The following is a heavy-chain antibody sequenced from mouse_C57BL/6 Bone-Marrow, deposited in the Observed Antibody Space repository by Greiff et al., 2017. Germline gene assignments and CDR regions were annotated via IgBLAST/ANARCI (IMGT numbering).Heavy chain of an antibody. V-gene: IGHV1-63*01. Sequence: QVQLQQSGAELVRPGTSVKMSCKASGYTFTNYWIGWAKQRPGHGLEWIGDIYPGGGYTNYNEKFKGKATLTADKSSSTAYMQFSGLTSEDSAIYYCARHLEWYFDVWGTGTTVTVSS. CDR1: GYTFTNYW. J-gene: IGHJ1*03. CDR2: IYPGGGYT. CDR3: ARHLEWYFDV.